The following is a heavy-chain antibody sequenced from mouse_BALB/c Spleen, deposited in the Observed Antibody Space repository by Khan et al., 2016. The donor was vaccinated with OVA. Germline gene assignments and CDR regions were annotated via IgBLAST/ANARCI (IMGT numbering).Heavy chain of an antibody. J-gene: IGHJ2*01. CDR2: ISYSGNT. V-gene: IGHV3-2*02. CDR3: ARVYGGDFDY. CDR1: GYSITSDYA. Sequence: EVELVESGPGLVKPSQSLSLTCTVTGYSITSDYAWNWIRQFPGNKLEWMGFISYSGNTNYNPSLKSRISITRATSKNQFFLPLNSLTTADTATDYCARVYGGDFDYGGQGTTLTVSS. D-gene: IGHD1-1*01.